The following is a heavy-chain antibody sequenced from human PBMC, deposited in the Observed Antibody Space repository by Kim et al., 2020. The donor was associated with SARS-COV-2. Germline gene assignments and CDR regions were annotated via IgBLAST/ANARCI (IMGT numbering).Heavy chain of an antibody. CDR3: AREFRIPLDAFGI. Sequence: GGSLRLSCAASGFTFSSYWMHWVRQAPGKGLVWVSRINSDGSSTSYADSVKGRFTISRDNAKNTLYLQMNSLRAEDTAVYYCAREFRIPLDAFGIWGQGTMVTVSP. CDR1: GFTFSSYW. J-gene: IGHJ3*02. V-gene: IGHV3-74*01. D-gene: IGHD2-21*01. CDR2: INSDGSST.